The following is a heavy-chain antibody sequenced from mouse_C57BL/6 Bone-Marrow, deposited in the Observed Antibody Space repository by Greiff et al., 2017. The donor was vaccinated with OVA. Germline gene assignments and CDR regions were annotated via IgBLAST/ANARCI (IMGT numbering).Heavy chain of an antibody. CDR2: IRNKANNPAT. J-gene: IGHJ1*03. D-gene: IGHD1-1*02. CDR1: GFTFSDAW. V-gene: IGHV6-6*01. CDR3: TRPPRVASYRCFDV. Sequence: EVHLVESGGGLVQPGGSMKLSCAASGFTFSDAWMDWVRQSPEKGLEWVAEIRNKANNPATYYAESVKGRFTISRDDSKSSVYLQMNSLRAEDTGIYFCTRPPRVASYRCFDVWRTGTTVTVSS.